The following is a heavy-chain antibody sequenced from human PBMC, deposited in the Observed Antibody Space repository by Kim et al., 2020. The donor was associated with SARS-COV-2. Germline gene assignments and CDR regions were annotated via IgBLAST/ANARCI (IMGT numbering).Heavy chain of an antibody. J-gene: IGHJ6*02. CDR2: K. Sequence: KYYADSVKGRFTISRDKSKNTLYLQMNSLRAEDTAVYYCARDTRDYYGMDVWGQGTTVTVSS. CDR3: ARDTRDYYGMDV. V-gene: IGHV3-33*01.